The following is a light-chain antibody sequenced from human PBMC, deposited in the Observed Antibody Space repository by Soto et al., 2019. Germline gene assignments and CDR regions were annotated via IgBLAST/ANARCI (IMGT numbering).Light chain of an antibody. Sequence: EIVLTQSPGTLSLSPGERATLSCRASQSVSSNYLAWYQQKPGQAPRLLIYGASSRATGIPDRFSCSGSGTDFTLIISRLEPEDFAVYYCQQYGSSPRAFGQGTKVEIK. CDR3: QQYGSSPRA. J-gene: IGKJ1*01. V-gene: IGKV3-20*01. CDR2: GAS. CDR1: QSVSSNY.